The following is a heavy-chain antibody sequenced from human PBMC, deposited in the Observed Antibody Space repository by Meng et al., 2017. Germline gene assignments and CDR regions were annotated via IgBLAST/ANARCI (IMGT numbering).Heavy chain of an antibody. V-gene: IGHV3-74*01. CDR2: IKPDGTMT. J-gene: IGHJ5*02. CDR1: GFTFRNYW. CDR3: ARSDWFDP. Sequence: EVERGESGGGLVQSGGSRSLSCTALGFTFRNYWMHWVRQAPGKGLVWVSRIKPDGTMTVYADSVKGRFTISRDNAKNTLYLQMNSLRSDDTVVYYCARSDWFDPWGQGTLVTVSS.